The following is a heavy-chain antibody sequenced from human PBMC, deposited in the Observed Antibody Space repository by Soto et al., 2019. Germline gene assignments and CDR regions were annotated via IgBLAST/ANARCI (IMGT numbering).Heavy chain of an antibody. CDR3: VMWELSPAGSFDI. J-gene: IGHJ3*02. CDR1: GFTFSDYY. Sequence: GGSLRLSCAASGFTFSDYYMSWIRQAPGKGLEWVSYISSSSSYTNYADSVKGRFTISRDNAKNSLYLQMNSLRAEDTAVYYCVMWELSPAGSFDIWGQGTMVTVSS. D-gene: IGHD1-26*01. V-gene: IGHV3-11*06. CDR2: ISSSSSYT.